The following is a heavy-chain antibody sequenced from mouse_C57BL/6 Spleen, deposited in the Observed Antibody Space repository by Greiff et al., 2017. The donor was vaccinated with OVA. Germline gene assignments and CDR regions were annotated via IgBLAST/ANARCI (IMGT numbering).Heavy chain of an antibody. D-gene: IGHD3-2*02. CDR2: IDPSDSET. CDR1: GYTFTSYW. CDR3: AREDSPGYPGD. J-gene: IGHJ2*01. Sequence: QVQLQQPGAELVRPGSSVKLSCKASGYTFTSYWMHWVKQRPIQGLEWIGNIDPSDSETHYNQKFKDKATLTVDKSSSTAYMQLSSLTAEDSAIYYCAREDSPGYPGDWGKGTTLTVSS. V-gene: IGHV1-52*01.